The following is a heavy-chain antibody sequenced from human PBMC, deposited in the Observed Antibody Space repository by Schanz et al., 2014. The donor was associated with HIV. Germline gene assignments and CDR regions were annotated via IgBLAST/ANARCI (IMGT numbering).Heavy chain of an antibody. V-gene: IGHV3-30-3*01. CDR2: ISYDGSNK. D-gene: IGHD3-22*01. CDR3: ATMTQGFDS. CDR1: GFTFSSYA. J-gene: IGHJ4*02. Sequence: QVQLVESGGGVVQPGRSVRLSCAASGFTFSSYAMHWVRQAPGKGPEWVAVISYDGSNKNYADSVKGRFTISRDNSKNTLYLQMTSLRAEDTAIYYCATMTQGFDSWGQGTLVTVSS.